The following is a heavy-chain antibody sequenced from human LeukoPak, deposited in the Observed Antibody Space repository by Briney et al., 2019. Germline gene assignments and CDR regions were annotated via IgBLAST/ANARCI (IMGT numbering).Heavy chain of an antibody. J-gene: IGHJ4*02. CDR3: ARGCSFDY. Sequence: ASVTVSCKASGYTFTSYDINWVRQAARQPLEWMGWMNPNSGNTSYAQKFQGRVTITRNTPINKHYMELSSLRSEDSAVYYCARGCSFDYWGQGTLVTVSS. CDR1: GYTFTSYD. CDR2: MNPNSGNT. V-gene: IGHV1-8*01.